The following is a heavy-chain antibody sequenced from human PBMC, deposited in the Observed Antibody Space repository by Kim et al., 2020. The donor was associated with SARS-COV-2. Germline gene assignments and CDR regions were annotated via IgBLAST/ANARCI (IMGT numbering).Heavy chain of an antibody. CDR3: ARERDGAAAHWDFDY. CDR1: GFSFSSYA. J-gene: IGHJ4*02. Sequence: GGSLRLSCAGSGFSFSSYAIHWVRQAPGKGLEWVAVISFDGTIEHRVDSVKGRFTISRDNSKNTVYLQMNRLRTEDTAVYYCARERDGAAAHWDFDYWGQGTLVTVSS. D-gene: IGHD6-13*01. CDR2: ISFDGTIE. V-gene: IGHV3-30*04.